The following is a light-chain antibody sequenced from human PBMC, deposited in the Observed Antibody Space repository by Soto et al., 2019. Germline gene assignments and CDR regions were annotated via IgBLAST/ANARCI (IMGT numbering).Light chain of an antibody. CDR2: DVR. J-gene: IGLJ2*01. CDR3: SSYTTSSPVL. CDR1: SSDIGTYNS. Sequence: QSALTQPASVSGSPGQSITISCTGTSSDIGTYNSVSWYQQHPGKVPKLMIYDVRNRPSGVSNRFSGSKSGNTASLTISGLQAEDEADYYCSSYTTSSPVLFGGGTKVTVL. V-gene: IGLV2-14*01.